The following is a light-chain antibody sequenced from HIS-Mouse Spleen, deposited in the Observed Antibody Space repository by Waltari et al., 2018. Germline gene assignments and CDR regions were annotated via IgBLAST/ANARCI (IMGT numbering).Light chain of an antibody. V-gene: IGLV2-11*01. CDR1: SIDFGGYNY. CDR3: CSYAGSYTGV. Sequence: QSALTQPRSVSGSPGQSVTISCTGTSIDFGGYNYVSWYQQHPGKAPKLMIYDVSKRPSGVPDRFSGSKSGNTASLTISGLQAEDEADYYYCSYAGSYTGVFGTGTKVTVL. CDR2: DVS. J-gene: IGLJ1*01.